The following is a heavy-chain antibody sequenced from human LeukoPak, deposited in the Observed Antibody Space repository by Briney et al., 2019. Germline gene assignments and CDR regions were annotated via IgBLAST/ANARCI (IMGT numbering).Heavy chain of an antibody. D-gene: IGHD3-10*01. CDR2: FDTEDGET. CDR1: GYTLTELS. CDR3: ATDSWGFGEYYFDY. Sequence: ASVKVSCKVSGYTLTELSMHWVRQAPGKGLEWMGGFDTEDGETIYAQKFQGRVTMTEDTSTDTAYMELSSLRSEDTAVYYCATDSWGFGEYYFDYWGQGTLVTVSS. J-gene: IGHJ4*02. V-gene: IGHV1-24*01.